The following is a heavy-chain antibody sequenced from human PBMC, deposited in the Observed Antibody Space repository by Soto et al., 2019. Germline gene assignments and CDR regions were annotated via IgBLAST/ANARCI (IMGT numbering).Heavy chain of an antibody. CDR1: GGTFSSYA. CDR2: IIPIFGTA. CDR3: ASSWVPAGIRSFDP. V-gene: IGHV1-69*01. D-gene: IGHD2-2*02. J-gene: IGHJ5*02. Sequence: QVQLVQSGAEVKKPGSSVKVSCKASGGTFSSYAISWVRQAPGQGLEWMGGIIPIFGTANYAQKFQGRVTITADESTRTDYMEVSSLGSEDTAVYYCASSWVPAGIRSFDPWGQGTLVTVSS.